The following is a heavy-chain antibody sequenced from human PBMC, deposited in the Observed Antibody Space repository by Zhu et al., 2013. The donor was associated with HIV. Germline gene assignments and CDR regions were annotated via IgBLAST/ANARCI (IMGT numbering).Heavy chain of an antibody. Sequence: VQLVESGGGLVKPGGSLRLSCAASGFTFSDYYMSWIRQAPGKGLEWVSYISSSGSTIYYADSVKGRFTISRDNAKNSLYLQMNSLRAEDTAVYYCARDGEDIVVVPAAKAADYWGQGTLVTVSS. J-gene: IGHJ4*02. CDR3: ARDGEDIVVVPAAKAADY. D-gene: IGHD2-2*01. CDR2: ISSSGSTI. V-gene: IGHV3-11*01. CDR1: GFTFSDYY.